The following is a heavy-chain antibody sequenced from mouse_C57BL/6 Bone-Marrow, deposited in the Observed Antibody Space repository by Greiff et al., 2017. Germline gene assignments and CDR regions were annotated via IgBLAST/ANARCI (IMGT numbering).Heavy chain of an antibody. J-gene: IGHJ4*01. CDR2: ISSGGSYT. CDR3: ARNNYYGSSYPYYAMDY. CDR1: GFTFSSYG. Sequence: EVKLQESGGDLVKPGGSLKLSCAASGFTFSSYGMSWVRQTPDKRLEWVATISSGGSYTYYPDSVKGRFPISRDNAKNTLYLQMSSLKSEDTAMYYCARNNYYGSSYPYYAMDYWGQGTSVTVSS. D-gene: IGHD1-1*01. V-gene: IGHV5-6*01.